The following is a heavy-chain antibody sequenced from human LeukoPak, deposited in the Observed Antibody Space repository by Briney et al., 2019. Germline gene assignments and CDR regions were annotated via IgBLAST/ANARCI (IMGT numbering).Heavy chain of an antibody. Sequence: GGSLRLSCAASGLTASHNVDNAMSWVRHAPGKGLEWVSGITTSGSTYYADSVKGRFTISRENSNNTLYLHMDSLRAEDTAVYYCAKAPVWNYYYGLDVWGQGTTVTVSS. CDR3: AKAPVWNYYYGLDV. CDR1: GLTASHNVDNA. J-gene: IGHJ6*02. CDR2: ITTSGST. V-gene: IGHV3-23*01. D-gene: IGHD2-21*01.